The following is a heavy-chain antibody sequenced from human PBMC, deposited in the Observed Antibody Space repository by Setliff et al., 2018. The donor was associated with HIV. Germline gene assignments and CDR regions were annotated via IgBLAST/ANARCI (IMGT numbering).Heavy chain of an antibody. J-gene: IGHJ1*01. D-gene: IGHD6-19*01. V-gene: IGHV1-3*04. CDR3: ARDIGGWHETETEYFQY. Sequence: ASVKVPCKASGYTFSSHTIHWVRQAPGQGLEWMGWINTGNGNTKYSQKFQDRVTITRDTSANTGYREVNSLRLDDTAVYYCARDIGGWHETETEYFQYWGQGTLVTVSS. CDR2: INTGNGNT. CDR1: GYTFSSHT.